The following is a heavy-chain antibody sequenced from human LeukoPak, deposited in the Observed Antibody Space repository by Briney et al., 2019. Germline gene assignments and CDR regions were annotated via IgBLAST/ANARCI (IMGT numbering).Heavy chain of an antibody. D-gene: IGHD4-17*01. CDR1: GGSFSGYY. J-gene: IGHJ4*02. CDR2: INHSGST. V-gene: IGHV4-34*01. CDR3: ARGLGGDAGDY. Sequence: SETLSLTCAVYGGSFSGYYWSWIRQPPGKGLEWIGEINHSGSTNYNPSLKSRVTISVDTSKNQLSLKLSSVTAADTAVYYCARGLGGDAGDYWGQGTLVTVSS.